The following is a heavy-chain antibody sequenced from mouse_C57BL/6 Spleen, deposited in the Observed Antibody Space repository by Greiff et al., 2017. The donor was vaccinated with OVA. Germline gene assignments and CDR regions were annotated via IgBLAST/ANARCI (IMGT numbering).Heavy chain of an antibody. D-gene: IGHD2-5*01. CDR2: INPNYGTT. CDR1: GYSFTDYN. CDR3: AKGSNPSAMDY. Sequence: VHVKQSGPELVKPGASVKISCKASGYSFTDYNMNWVKQSNGKSLEWIGVINPNYGTTSYNQKFKGKATLTVDQSSSTAYMQLNSLTSEDSAVYYGAKGSNPSAMDYWGQGTSVTVSS. J-gene: IGHJ4*01. V-gene: IGHV1-39*01.